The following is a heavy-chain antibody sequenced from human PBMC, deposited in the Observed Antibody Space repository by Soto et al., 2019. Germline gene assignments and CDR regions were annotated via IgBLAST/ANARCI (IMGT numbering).Heavy chain of an antibody. Sequence: APVKLSWKASVYTFTIYLIGLVRLAPGKGLEGMGWISAYNGNTNYAQKLEGRVTMTKETSTSTAYMELRSLRSDDTAVYYCAIDRALCTNGVCHDYYYYGMDVWGQGTTVTVSS. V-gene: IGHV1-18*01. CDR2: ISAYNGNT. CDR3: AIDRALCTNGVCHDYYYYGMDV. D-gene: IGHD2-8*01. J-gene: IGHJ6*02. CDR1: VYTFTIYL.